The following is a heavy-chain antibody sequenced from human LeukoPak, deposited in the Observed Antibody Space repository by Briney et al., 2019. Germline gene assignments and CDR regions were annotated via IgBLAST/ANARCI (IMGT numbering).Heavy chain of an antibody. CDR1: GFWLSTRGVG. J-gene: IGHJ4*02. CDR3: AHRPPYKSPGDTAQYFDY. D-gene: IGHD5-18*01. CDR2: IYWDDDK. V-gene: IGHV2-5*02. Sequence: ESGPPLVNPTQTLTLTCTFSGFWLSTRGVGVGWIRQPPGKALEWLALIYWDDDKRYSPSLKSRHTITKDTSKNQVVLTMANMDPVDTATYYCAHRPPYKSPGDTAQYFDYWGQGTLVTVSS.